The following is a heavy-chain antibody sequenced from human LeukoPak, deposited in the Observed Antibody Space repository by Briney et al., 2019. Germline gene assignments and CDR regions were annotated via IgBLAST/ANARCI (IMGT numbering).Heavy chain of an antibody. J-gene: IGHJ4*02. CDR2: LYTGGDT. Sequence: GGSLRLSCAASGFTFSSYWMSWVRQAPGKGLECVSFLYTGGDTYYADSVKGRFTISRDNSKNTLYLQMNGLRAEDTAVYYCARGPGSRGIFDYWGQGTLVTVSS. D-gene: IGHD3-10*01. V-gene: IGHV3-53*01. CDR1: GFTFSSYW. CDR3: ARGPGSRGIFDY.